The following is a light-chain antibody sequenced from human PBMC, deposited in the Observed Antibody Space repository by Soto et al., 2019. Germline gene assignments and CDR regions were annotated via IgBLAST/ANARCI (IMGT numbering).Light chain of an antibody. J-gene: IGKJ2*01. CDR3: QQSYSTLYT. CDR2: AAS. V-gene: IGKV1-39*01. Sequence: DIQMTQSPSSLSASVGDRVTITCRASQSISKDLNWYQQKPGKAPKRLIYAASSLQSGVPSRFSGSGSGTDFTLTISSLQPEDFATYYCQQSYSTLYTFGQGTKLEIK. CDR1: QSISKD.